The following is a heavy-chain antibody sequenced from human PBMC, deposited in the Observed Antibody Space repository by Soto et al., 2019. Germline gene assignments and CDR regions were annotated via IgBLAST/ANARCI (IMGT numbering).Heavy chain of an antibody. J-gene: IGHJ6*02. CDR1: GGTFSSYA. V-gene: IGHV1-69*01. CDR2: IIPIFGTA. D-gene: IGHD5-18*01. CDR3: ARGRYSYGPWCLYGMDV. Sequence: QVQLVQSGAEVKKPGSSVKVSCKASGGTFSSYAISWVRQAPGQGLEWMGGIIPIFGTANYAQKFQGRVTITADESTSTAYMELSSLRSEDTAVYYCARGRYSYGPWCLYGMDVWGQGTTVTVSS.